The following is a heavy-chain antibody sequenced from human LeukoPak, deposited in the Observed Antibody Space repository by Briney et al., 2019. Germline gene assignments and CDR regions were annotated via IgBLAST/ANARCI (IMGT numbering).Heavy chain of an antibody. CDR2: IYYSGST. CDR1: GGSISSSSYY. D-gene: IGHD6-13*01. CDR3: ARGQSTFSSSWYVAWYYYMDV. V-gene: IGHV4-39*07. J-gene: IGHJ6*03. Sequence: SETLSLTCTVSGGSISSSSYYWGWIRQPPGKGLEWIGSIYYSGSTYYNPSLKSRVTISVDTSKNQFSLKLSSVTAADTAVYYCARGQSTFSSSWYVAWYYYMDVWGKGTTVTVSS.